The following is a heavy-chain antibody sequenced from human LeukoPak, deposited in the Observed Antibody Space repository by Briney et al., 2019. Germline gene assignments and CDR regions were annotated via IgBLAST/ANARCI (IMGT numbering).Heavy chain of an antibody. Sequence: GGSLILSCAASGFTFSTYAMSWVRQTPEKGLEWVSAISGSGGSTYYADSVKGRFTISRDNSKNTLYLQMNSLRAEDTAVYYCARDLDYYDTSGSSQGYWGQGTLVTVSP. CDR2: ISGSGGST. CDR3: ARDLDYYDTSGSSQGY. CDR1: GFTFSTYA. J-gene: IGHJ4*02. V-gene: IGHV3-23*01. D-gene: IGHD3-22*01.